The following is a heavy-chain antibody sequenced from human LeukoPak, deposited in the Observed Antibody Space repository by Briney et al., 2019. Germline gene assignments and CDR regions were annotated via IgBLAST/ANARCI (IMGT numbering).Heavy chain of an antibody. CDR2: IYPGDSDT. CDR1: GYSFNTYW. CDR3: ARLSSTDFGHSDY. Sequence: GESLKISCKGSGYSFNTYWIGWVRQMPGKGLEWMGIIYPGDSDTKYSPSFQGQVTISADKSISTAYLQWSSLKASDTAMYYCARLSSTDFGHSDYWGQGTLVTVSS. V-gene: IGHV5-51*01. J-gene: IGHJ4*02. D-gene: IGHD3-10*01.